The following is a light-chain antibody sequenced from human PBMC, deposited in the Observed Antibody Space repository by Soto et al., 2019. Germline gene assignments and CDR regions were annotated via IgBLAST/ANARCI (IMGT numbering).Light chain of an antibody. V-gene: IGKV1-39*01. CDR2: AAS. J-gene: IGKJ1*01. CDR1: QNINNY. CDR3: QQSYLTPWT. Sequence: DIQMTQSPSSLSASVGDRVTITCRASQNINNYLNWYQQKPGKAPKLLIYAASSLQSGVPSRFSGSGSGTDFTLTISRLQPEDFATYFCQQSYLTPWTFGQGTKVEI.